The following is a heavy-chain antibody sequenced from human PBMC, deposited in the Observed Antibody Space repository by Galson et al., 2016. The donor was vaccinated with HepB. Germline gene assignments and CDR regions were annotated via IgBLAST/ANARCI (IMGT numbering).Heavy chain of an antibody. CDR2: IYSGGST. CDR1: GFTVSGSY. Sequence: SLRLSCAASGFTVSGSYMSWVRQAPGKGLEWVSVIYSGGSTYYADSVKGRFTISRNSSKNTVYLQMNSLRPEDTAVYYCARDGPPDGDSPARDAFDVWGQGTMVAVSS. J-gene: IGHJ3*01. V-gene: IGHV3-66*02. CDR3: ARDGPPDGDSPARDAFDV. D-gene: IGHD4-17*01.